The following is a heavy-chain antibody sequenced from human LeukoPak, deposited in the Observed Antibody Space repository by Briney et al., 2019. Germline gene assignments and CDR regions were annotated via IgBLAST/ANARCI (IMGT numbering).Heavy chain of an antibody. Sequence: GGSLRLSCAASGFTVSSNYMSWVRQAPGKGLEWVSVIYSGGSTYYADSVKGRFTISRDNSKNTLYLQMNSLRAEDTAVYYCARRYSKQYYFDYRGQGTLVTVPS. CDR1: GFTVSSNY. J-gene: IGHJ4*02. V-gene: IGHV3-53*01. CDR3: ARRYSKQYYFDY. CDR2: IYSGGST. D-gene: IGHD6-13*01.